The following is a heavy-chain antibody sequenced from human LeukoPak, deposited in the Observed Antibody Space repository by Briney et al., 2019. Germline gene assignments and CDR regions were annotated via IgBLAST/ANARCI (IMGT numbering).Heavy chain of an antibody. CDR1: GYTFTSYG. V-gene: IGHV1-18*01. Sequence: ASVKVSCKASGYTFTSYGISWVRQAPGQGLEWMGWISAYNGNTNYAQKLQGRVTMTTDTSTSTAYMELRSLRSDGTAVYYCARVEGYYDSSGYYYKGVFDYWGQGTLVTVSS. CDR3: ARVEGYYDSSGYYYKGVFDY. CDR2: ISAYNGNT. J-gene: IGHJ4*02. D-gene: IGHD3-22*01.